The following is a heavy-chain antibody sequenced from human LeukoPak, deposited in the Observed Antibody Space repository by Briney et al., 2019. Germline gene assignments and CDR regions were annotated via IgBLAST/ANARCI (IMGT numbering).Heavy chain of an antibody. CDR3: ARALGSSGSPGY. V-gene: IGHV4-59*01. CDR2: IYYSGST. Sequence: PSETLSLTCTVSSGSISSYYWNWIRQPPGKGRGWIGYIYYSGSTSYNPPLKSRVTISVDTSENQFSLNLSSVTAADTAVYYCARALGSSGSPGYWGQGTLVTVS. J-gene: IGHJ4*02. D-gene: IGHD3-22*01. CDR1: SGSISSYY.